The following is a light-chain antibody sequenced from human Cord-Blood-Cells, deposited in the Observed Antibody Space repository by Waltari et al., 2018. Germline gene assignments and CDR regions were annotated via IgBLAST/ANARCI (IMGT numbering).Light chain of an antibody. J-gene: IGLJ1*01. V-gene: IGLV3-21*04. CDR1: NIGSKR. CDR3: QVWDSSSDHYV. CDR2: YDS. Sequence: SYVLTQPPSVSVAPGKTARITCGGNNIGSKRVHWYQQKPGQAPVLVSYYDSDRPSGIPERFSGSNSGNTATLTISRVEAGDEADYYCQVWDSSSDHYVFGTGTKVTVL.